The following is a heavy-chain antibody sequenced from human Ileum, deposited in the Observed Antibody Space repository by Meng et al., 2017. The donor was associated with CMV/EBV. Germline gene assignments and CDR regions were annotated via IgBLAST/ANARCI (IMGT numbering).Heavy chain of an antibody. CDR3: ASGKSNLEY. J-gene: IGHJ4*02. Sequence: QGPGPELVTGLWKPSETFALTGSVYGRSFSGYYWSWLRQVPGKGLEWIGEFNHYGSTNYNPSLKSRVTISVDTSKNQFSLNLSSVTAADTAVYYCASGKSNLEYWGQGTLVTVSS. CDR2: FNHYGST. CDR1: GRSFSGYY. V-gene: IGHV4-34*01. D-gene: IGHD4-11*01.